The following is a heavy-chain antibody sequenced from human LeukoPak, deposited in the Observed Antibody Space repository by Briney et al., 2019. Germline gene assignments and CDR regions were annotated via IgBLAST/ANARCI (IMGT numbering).Heavy chain of an antibody. Sequence: GGSLRLSCAASGFMLSSYWMSWVRQAPGKGLEWVANIKQDGSEKYYVDSVKGRFTISRDNAKNSLFLQMNKLRAEDTAVYFCAREGSQSASGTYPGNDWGQGTLVTVSS. CDR2: IKQDGSEK. V-gene: IGHV3-7*01. CDR1: GFMLSSYW. J-gene: IGHJ4*02. CDR3: AREGSQSASGTYPGND. D-gene: IGHD1-26*01.